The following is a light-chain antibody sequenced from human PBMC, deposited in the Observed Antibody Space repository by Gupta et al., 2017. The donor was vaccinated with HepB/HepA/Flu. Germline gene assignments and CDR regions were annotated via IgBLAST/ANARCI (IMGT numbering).Light chain of an antibody. CDR1: SSDVGDYDF. Sequence: QSALTQPASVSGSPGQSITISCTGTSSDVGDYDFVSWYQQPPDKPPKLIIYDVTNRPSGVSIRFSGSKSGNTASLTISGLQAEDEADYYCSSYTSIATYVFGTGTKVTVL. CDR2: DVT. J-gene: IGLJ1*01. V-gene: IGLV2-14*03. CDR3: SSYTSIATYV.